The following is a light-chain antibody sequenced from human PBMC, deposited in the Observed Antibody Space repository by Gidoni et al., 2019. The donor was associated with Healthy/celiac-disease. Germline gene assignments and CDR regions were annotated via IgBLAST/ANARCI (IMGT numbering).Light chain of an antibody. Sequence: DIQMTQSPSSLSASVGDRVTITCRASQSISSYLNWYQQKPGKAPKLLFYAASSLQSGVPTRFSGSGSGTDFTLNISSLQPEDFATYYCQQSYSTPSSFGQGTKVEIK. CDR1: QSISSY. V-gene: IGKV1-39*01. J-gene: IGKJ1*01. CDR3: QQSYSTPSS. CDR2: AAS.